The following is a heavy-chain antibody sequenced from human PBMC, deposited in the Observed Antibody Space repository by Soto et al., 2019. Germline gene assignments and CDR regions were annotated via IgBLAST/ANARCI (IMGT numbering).Heavy chain of an antibody. Sequence: EVQLLESGGGLVQSGGSLRLSCAASGFTFRNYAMSWVRQARGKGLEWLSAISGSGSDTYYTDSVKGRFTISRDNFKNTLHLQMNSLRAEDTAVYYCAKDTGRGGGSVFDYWGQGTLVTASS. J-gene: IGHJ4*02. D-gene: IGHD2-15*01. CDR3: AKDTGRGGGSVFDY. CDR2: ISGSGSDT. V-gene: IGHV3-23*01. CDR1: GFTFRNYA.